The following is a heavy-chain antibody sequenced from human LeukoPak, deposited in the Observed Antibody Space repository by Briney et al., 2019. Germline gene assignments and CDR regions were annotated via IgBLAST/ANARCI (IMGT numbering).Heavy chain of an antibody. CDR1: GYTLSELS. J-gene: IGHJ4*02. CDR2: FDPEDGET. Sequence: GASVKVSCKVSGYTLSELSMHWVRQAPAKGLEWMGGFDPEDGETIYAQKLQGRVTMTEDSSTDIAYMELSSLRSEDTAVYYCAAKSGAFDYWGQGTQVTVSS. D-gene: IGHD3-10*01. CDR3: AAKSGAFDY. V-gene: IGHV1-24*01.